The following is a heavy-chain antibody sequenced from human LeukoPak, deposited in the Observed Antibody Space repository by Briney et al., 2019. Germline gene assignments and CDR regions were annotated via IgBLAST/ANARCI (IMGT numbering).Heavy chain of an antibody. CDR1: GGSFSGYY. D-gene: IGHD3-16*01. J-gene: IGHJ4*02. Sequence: SETLSLTCAVYGGSFSGYYWSWIRQPPGKGLEWIGEINHSGSTNYNPSLKSRVTISVDTSKNQFSLKLSSVTAADTAVYYCARPNRNRGESFDYWGQGTLVTVSS. CDR3: ARPNRNRGESFDY. V-gene: IGHV4-34*01. CDR2: INHSGST.